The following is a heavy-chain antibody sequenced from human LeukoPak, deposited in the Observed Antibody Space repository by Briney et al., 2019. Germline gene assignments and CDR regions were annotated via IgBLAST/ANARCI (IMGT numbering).Heavy chain of an antibody. D-gene: IGHD3-16*02. Sequence: GGSLRLSCATSGFTFSTYAMTWVRQAPGEGLEWVSTIGGGDTYYADSVKGRFTISRDDSKSTVYLQMDSLRAADTAVYYCAKVDVRLGELSFLDYWGQGTLVTVSS. V-gene: IGHV3-23*03. CDR2: IGGGDT. CDR1: GFTFSTYA. J-gene: IGHJ4*02. CDR3: AKVDVRLGELSFLDY.